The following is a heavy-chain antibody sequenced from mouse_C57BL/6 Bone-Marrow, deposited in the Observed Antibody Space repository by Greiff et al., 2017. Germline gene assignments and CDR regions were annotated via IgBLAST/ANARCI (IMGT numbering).Heavy chain of an antibody. CDR1: GFTFSSYT. Sequence: EVKLMESGGGLVKPGGSLKLSCAASGFTFSSYTMSWVRQTPEKRLEWVATISGGGGNTYYPDSVKGRFTISRDNAKNTLYLQMSSLRSEDTALYYCARHKITTVVECYAMDYWGQGTSVTVSS. J-gene: IGHJ4*01. V-gene: IGHV5-9*01. CDR3: ARHKITTVVECYAMDY. D-gene: IGHD1-1*01. CDR2: ISGGGGNT.